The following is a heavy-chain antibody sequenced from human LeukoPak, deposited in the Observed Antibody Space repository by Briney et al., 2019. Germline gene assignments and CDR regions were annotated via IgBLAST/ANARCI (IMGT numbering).Heavy chain of an antibody. D-gene: IGHD6-19*01. CDR2: IYYSGST. Sequence: SETLSLTCTVSGGSISSYYWSWIRQPPGKGLEWIGYIYYSGSTNYNPSLKSRVTISVDTSKNQFSLNLSSVTAADTAVYYCARHSVETKRAFDIWGQGTMVTVSS. J-gene: IGHJ3*02. V-gene: IGHV4-59*08. CDR3: ARHSVETKRAFDI. CDR1: GGSISSYY.